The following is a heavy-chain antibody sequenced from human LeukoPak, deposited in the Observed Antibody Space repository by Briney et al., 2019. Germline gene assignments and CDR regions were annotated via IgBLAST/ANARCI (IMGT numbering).Heavy chain of an antibody. CDR1: GYPFTTYG. J-gene: IGHJ5*02. V-gene: IGHV1-18*01. D-gene: IGHD3-9*01. CDR3: AREWWGYDVLTGDNWFDP. Sequence: ASVKVSCKASGYPFTTYGINWVRQAPVQGLEWMGWINTYNGDTNYAQKFQGRVTMTTDTSTSTVYIELRSLTSDDTAAYYCAREWWGYDVLTGDNWFDPWGQGTLVTVSS. CDR2: INTYNGDT.